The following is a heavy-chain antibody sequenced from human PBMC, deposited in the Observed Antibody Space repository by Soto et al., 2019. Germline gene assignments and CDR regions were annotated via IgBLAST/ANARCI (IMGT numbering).Heavy chain of an antibody. CDR3: ATDKSSSPFDY. Sequence: QVQLVESGGGVVQPGGSLRLSCAASGFSLSNYGMHWVRQAPGKGLEWVAVIWHDGSIQQYADSVKGRFTISRDNSKNTLSLQMNSLRAEDTAMYYCATDKSSSPFDYWGPGTLVTVSS. V-gene: IGHV3-33*01. CDR1: GFSLSNYG. J-gene: IGHJ4*02. D-gene: IGHD2-2*01. CDR2: IWHDGSIQ.